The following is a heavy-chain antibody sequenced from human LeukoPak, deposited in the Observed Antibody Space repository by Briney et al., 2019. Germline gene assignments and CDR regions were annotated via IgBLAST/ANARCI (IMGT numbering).Heavy chain of an antibody. CDR3: ASGRDLYYDFWSGPPDY. CDR2: VYYSGST. CDR1: GASVSSSSYF. D-gene: IGHD3-3*01. V-gene: IGHV4-39*07. Sequence: SETLSLTCTVSGASVSSSSYFWGWIRQPPGKGLQWIGSVYYSGSTYDNPSLKSRVTISVDTSKNQFSLKLSSVTAADTAVYYCASGRDLYYDFWSGPPDYWGQGTLVTVSS. J-gene: IGHJ4*02.